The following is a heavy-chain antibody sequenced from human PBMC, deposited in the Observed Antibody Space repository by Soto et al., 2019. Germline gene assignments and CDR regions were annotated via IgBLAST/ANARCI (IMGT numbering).Heavy chain of an antibody. CDR1: GGSFSDYY. D-gene: IGHD1-26*01. Sequence: QVQLQQWGAGLLKPSETLSLTCAVYGGSFSDYYWSWIRQTPEKGLEWIVEVSHSGSTTYNPSLKNRVTIAIDTSKNQFSLTLNSVTAADTAMYFCAREEPASRHHDYWGQGNLVTVSS. V-gene: IGHV4-34*02. J-gene: IGHJ4*02. CDR2: VSHSGST. CDR3: AREEPASRHHDY.